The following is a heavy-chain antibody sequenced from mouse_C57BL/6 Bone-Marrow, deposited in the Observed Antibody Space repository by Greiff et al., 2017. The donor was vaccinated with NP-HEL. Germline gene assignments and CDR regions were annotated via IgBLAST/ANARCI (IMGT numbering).Heavy chain of an antibody. CDR1: GFTFSDYG. D-gene: IGHD2-13*01. Sequence: EVKLMESGGGLVQPGGSLKLSCAASGFTFSDYGMAWVRQAPRKGPEWVAFISNLAYSIYYADTVTGRFTISRENATNTLYLEMSSLRSEDTAMYYGARHDGMVGDFCAMECWGQGTSVTVSS. V-gene: IGHV5-15*01. CDR3: ARHDGMVGDFCAMEC. CDR2: ISNLAYSI. J-gene: IGHJ4*01.